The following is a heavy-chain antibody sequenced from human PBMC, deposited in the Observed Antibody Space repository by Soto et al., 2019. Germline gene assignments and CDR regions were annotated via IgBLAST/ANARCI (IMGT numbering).Heavy chain of an antibody. J-gene: IGHJ6*02. CDR1: GFTFSSYG. CDR3: ARDAPPPPVGDYYYYYYGMDV. Sequence: PGGSLRLSCVASGFTFSSYGMNWVRQGPGKGLEWLSSISKSGTTTYYADSVKGRFTISRDNAKNSLYLQMNSLRDEDTAVYYCARDAPPPPVGDYYYYYYGMDVWGQGTTVTVSS. CDR2: ISKSGTTT. D-gene: IGHD4-17*01. V-gene: IGHV3-48*02.